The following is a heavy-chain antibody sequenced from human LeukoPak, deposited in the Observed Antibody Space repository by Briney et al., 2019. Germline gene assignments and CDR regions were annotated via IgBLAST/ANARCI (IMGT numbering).Heavy chain of an antibody. CDR3: AREGYSSSWYYFDY. CDR2: INHSGST. CDR1: GGSFSDYY. D-gene: IGHD6-13*01. V-gene: IGHV4-34*01. J-gene: IGHJ4*02. Sequence: SETLSLTCAVNGGSFSDYYWSWIRQPPGKGLEWIGEINHSGSTNYNSSLKSRVTISVDTSKNQFSLKLSSVTAADTAVYYCAREGYSSSWYYFDYWDQGTLVTVSS.